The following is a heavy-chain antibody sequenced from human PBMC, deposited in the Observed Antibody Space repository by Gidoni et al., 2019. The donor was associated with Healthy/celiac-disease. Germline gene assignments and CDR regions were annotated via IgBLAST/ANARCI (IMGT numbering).Heavy chain of an antibody. CDR2: ISSSSSTI. Sequence: VQLVESGGGLVQPGGSLRLHCAASGFTFSSYCMNWVRQAPGKGLEWVSDISSSSSTIYYADSVKGRCNISRDNAKNSLYLQINSLRDEDTAEYYCARDGIAARDYYYCYRDVWGKGTTVTVSS. CDR3: ARDGIAARDYYYCYRDV. CDR1: GFTFSSYC. V-gene: IGHV3-48*02. D-gene: IGHD6-6*01. J-gene: IGHJ6*03.